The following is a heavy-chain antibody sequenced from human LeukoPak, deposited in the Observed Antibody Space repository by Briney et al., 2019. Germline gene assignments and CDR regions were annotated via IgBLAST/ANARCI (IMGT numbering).Heavy chain of an antibody. CDR1: GFTFSTYI. CDR2: ISSSNSYI. CDR3: ARGEAAAGSWFDP. V-gene: IGHV3-21*01. J-gene: IGHJ5*02. Sequence: GGSLRLSCAASGFTFSTYIMTWVWVRQAPGKGLEWVSSISSSNSYIYYADSVMGRFTISRDNAKNSLYLQMNSLRAEDTAVYYCARGEAAAGSWFDPWGQGTLVTVS. D-gene: IGHD6-13*01.